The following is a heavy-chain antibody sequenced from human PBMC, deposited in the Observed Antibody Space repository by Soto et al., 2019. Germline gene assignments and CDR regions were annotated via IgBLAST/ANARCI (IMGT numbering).Heavy chain of an antibody. J-gene: IGHJ6*01. CDR1: GFTFNTYG. D-gene: IGHD2-15*01. CDR2: IWYDGSNK. Sequence: QVQLVESGGGVVQPGGSLRLSCTTSGFTFNTYGMHWVRQAPGKGLEGVSIIWYDGSNKYYADSVKGRFTISRDNSRNTLYLQMNSLRAEDTALYYCARADCTGAYCYSWPFNYGVDVW. CDR3: ARADCTGAYCYSWPFNYGVDV. V-gene: IGHV3-33*08.